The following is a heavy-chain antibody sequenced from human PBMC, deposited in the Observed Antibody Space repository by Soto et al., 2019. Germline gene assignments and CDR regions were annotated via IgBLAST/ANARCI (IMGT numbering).Heavy chain of an antibody. V-gene: IGHV1-8*02. D-gene: IGHD2-2*01. CDR3: ARADKYQLLGVGY. J-gene: IGHJ4*02. Sequence: GASVKVSCKASGYTFTSYAMHWVRQAPGQRLEWMGWMNPNSGNTGYAQKFQGRVTMTRNTSISTAYMELSSLRSEDTAVYYCARADKYQLLGVGYWGQGTLVTVSS. CDR1: GYTFTSYA. CDR2: MNPNSGNT.